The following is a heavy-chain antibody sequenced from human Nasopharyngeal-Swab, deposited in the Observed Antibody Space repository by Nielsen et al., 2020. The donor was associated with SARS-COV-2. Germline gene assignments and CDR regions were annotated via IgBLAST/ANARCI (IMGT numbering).Heavy chain of an antibody. J-gene: IGHJ6*02. V-gene: IGHV4-59*13. CDR2: IYYSGST. CDR3: AREGHNGMDV. CDR1: GGSFSSYY. Sequence: GSLRLSCAVYGGSFSSYYWSWIRQPPGKGLDWIGYIYYSGSTYYNPSLKSRVTISIDTSKNQFSLKLSSVTVADTAVYYCAREGHNGMDVWGQGTTVTVSS.